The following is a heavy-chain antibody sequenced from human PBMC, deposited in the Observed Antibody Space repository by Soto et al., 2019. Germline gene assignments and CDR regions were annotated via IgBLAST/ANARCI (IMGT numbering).Heavy chain of an antibody. D-gene: IGHD3-22*01. J-gene: IGHJ3*02. CDR3: AAYYYDSSGYYIGYAFDI. Sequence: SVKVSCKASGFTFTSSAVQWVRQARGQRLEWIGWIVVGSGNTNYAQKFQERVTITRDMSTSTAYMELSSLRSEDTAVYYCAAYYYDSSGYYIGYAFDIWGQGTMVTISS. CDR1: GFTFTSSA. CDR2: IVVGSGNT. V-gene: IGHV1-58*01.